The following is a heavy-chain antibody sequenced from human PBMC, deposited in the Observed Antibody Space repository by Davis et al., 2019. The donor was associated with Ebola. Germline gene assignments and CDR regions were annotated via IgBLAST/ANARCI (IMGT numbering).Heavy chain of an antibody. J-gene: IGHJ6*03. CDR3: ARDYYGSGGGYYYYYYMDV. CDR2: INPSGGST. Sequence: ASVKVSCKASGYTFTSYYMHWVRQAPGQGLEWMGIINPSGGSTSYAPKFQGRVTMTRDTSTSTVYMELSSLRSEDTAVYYCARDYYGSGGGYYYYYYMDVWGKGTTVTVSS. CDR1: GYTFTSYY. V-gene: IGHV1-46*01. D-gene: IGHD3-10*01.